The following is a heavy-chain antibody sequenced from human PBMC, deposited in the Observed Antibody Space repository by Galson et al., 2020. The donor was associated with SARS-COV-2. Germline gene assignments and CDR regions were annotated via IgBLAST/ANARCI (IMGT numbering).Heavy chain of an antibody. CDR1: GFTFSSFE. CDR2: ISNSGDTR. D-gene: IGHD1-1*01. J-gene: IGHJ4*01. Sequence: GGSLRLSCAASGFTFSSFEMNWVRQAPGKGLEWISYISNSGDTRYYADSVEGRFTISRDNAKNSLYLQMNSLRAEDTAVYYCARDLAGNWNVRWGHGTLVTVSS. CDR3: ARDLAGNWNVR. V-gene: IGHV3-48*03.